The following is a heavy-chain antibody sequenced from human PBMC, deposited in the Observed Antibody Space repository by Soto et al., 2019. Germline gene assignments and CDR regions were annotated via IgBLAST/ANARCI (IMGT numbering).Heavy chain of an antibody. CDR1: GVSIHNSHSF. Sequence: SETLSLTCAVSGVSIHNSHSFWGWIRQPPGKGLEFIGSVYHSGGSYYNPSPKGRVTISVDTSNNQISLRVNSVTAADTAVYYCGRVVEGATRHTDSDSWGQGMLVTVSS. D-gene: IGHD2-15*01. J-gene: IGHJ5*02. CDR2: VYHSGGS. V-gene: IGHV4-39*02. CDR3: GRVVEGATRHTDSDS.